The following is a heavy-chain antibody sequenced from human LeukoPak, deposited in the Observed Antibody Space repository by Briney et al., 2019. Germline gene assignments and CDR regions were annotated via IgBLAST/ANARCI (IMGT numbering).Heavy chain of an antibody. CDR2: ISSSSSYT. V-gene: IGHV3-11*05. CDR1: GFTFSDYY. Sequence: GGSLRLSCAASGFTFSDYYMSWIRQAPGKGLEWVSYISSSSSYTNYADSVKGRFTISRDNAKNSLYLQMNSLRAEDTAVYYCARVAAPVVVVPAALNWFDPWGQGTLVTVSS. D-gene: IGHD2-2*01. CDR3: ARVAAPVVVVPAALNWFDP. J-gene: IGHJ5*02.